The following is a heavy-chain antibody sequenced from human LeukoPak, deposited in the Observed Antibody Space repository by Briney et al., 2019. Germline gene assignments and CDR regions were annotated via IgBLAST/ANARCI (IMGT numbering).Heavy chain of an antibody. D-gene: IGHD6-13*01. Sequence: PGGSLRLSCAASGFTFSSYAMSWVRQAPGKGLEWVSAISGSGGSTYYADSVKGRFTISRDNSKNTLYLQMNSLRAEDTAVYYCAKVIFVRMRQQLVQGWFDPWGQGTLVTVSS. V-gene: IGHV3-23*01. CDR3: AKVIFVRMRQQLVQGWFDP. CDR2: ISGSGGST. CDR1: GFTFSSYA. J-gene: IGHJ5*02.